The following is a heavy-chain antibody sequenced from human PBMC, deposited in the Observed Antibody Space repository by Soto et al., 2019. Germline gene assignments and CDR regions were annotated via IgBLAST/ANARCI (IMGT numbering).Heavy chain of an antibody. Sequence: SETLSLTCTVSSGSISVTDVFWGWVRQPPGKGLEWIGNVDYSGTAHFSPSLATRVTFHVDTSKNQFSLTLYSVTAADTAVYYCARITGRHLDYWGQGILVTV. D-gene: IGHD1-20*01. CDR2: VDYSGTA. CDR3: ARITGRHLDY. J-gene: IGHJ4*02. CDR1: SGSISVTDVF. V-gene: IGHV4-39*01.